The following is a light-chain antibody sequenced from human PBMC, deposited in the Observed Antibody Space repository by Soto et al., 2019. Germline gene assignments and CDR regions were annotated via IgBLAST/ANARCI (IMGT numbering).Light chain of an antibody. CDR1: RSDVGGYKY. J-gene: IGLJ1*01. Sequence: QSALTQPASVSGSPGQSITISCTGTRSDVGGYKYVSWYQQHPGKAPKLMISEVTNRPSGVSNRFSGSKSGNTASLTISGLQAEDEADYYCSSYAGSSTSRVFGTGTKLTVL. CDR3: SSYAGSSTSRV. CDR2: EVT. V-gene: IGLV2-14*01.